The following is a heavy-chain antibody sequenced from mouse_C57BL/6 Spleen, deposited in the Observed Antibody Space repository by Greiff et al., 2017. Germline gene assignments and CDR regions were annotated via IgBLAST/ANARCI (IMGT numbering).Heavy chain of an antibody. CDR1: GYTFTSYW. D-gene: IGHD2-5*01. CDR2: IDPSDSET. V-gene: IGHV1-52*01. J-gene: IGHJ4*01. CDR3: ARSWGYSNSLYAMDY. Sequence: QVQLQQPGAELVRPGSSVKLSCKASGYTFTSYWMHWVKQRPIQGLEWIGNIDPSDSETHYNQKFKDKATVTVDKSSSTAYMQLSSLTSEDSAVYYCARSWGYSNSLYAMDYWGQGTSVTVSS.